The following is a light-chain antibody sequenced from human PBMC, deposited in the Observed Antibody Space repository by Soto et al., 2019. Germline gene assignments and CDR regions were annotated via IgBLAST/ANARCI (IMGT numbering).Light chain of an antibody. J-gene: IGLJ2*01. CDR3: SSYTSSSTVI. V-gene: IGLV2-14*03. Sequence: QSALTQPASVSGSPGQSISISCTGTSSDVGAYNYVSWYQQHPGNAPKVMIYDVGNRPSGVSNRFSGSKSGNTASLTISGLQAEDEADYYCSSYTSSSTVIFGGGTKLTVL. CDR1: SSDVGAYNY. CDR2: DVG.